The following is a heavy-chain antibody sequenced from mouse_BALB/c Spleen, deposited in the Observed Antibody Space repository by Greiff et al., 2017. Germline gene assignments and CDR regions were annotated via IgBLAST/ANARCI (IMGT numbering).Heavy chain of an antibody. J-gene: IGHJ4*01. D-gene: IGHD3-3*01. Sequence: DVKLVESGGGLVQPGGSRKLSCAASGFTFSSFGMHWVRQAPEKGLEWVAYISSGSSTIYYADTVKGRFTISRDNPKNTLFLQMTSLRSEDTAMYYCARVRGLMDYWGQGTSVTVSS. V-gene: IGHV5-17*02. CDR3: ARVRGLMDY. CDR1: GFTFSSFG. CDR2: ISSGSSTI.